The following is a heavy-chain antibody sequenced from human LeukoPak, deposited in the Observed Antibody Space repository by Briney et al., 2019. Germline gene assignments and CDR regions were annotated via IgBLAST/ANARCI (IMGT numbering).Heavy chain of an antibody. CDR1: GDSISNYY. V-gene: IGHV4-59*01. Sequence: SETLSLTCNVSGDSISNYYWSWIRQPPGKGLEWIGNTFHSGSTDYNPSLKSRVTISVDASKNQFSLKLTSVTPADTAAYYCARDRLNWNYGGFDPWGQGTLVTVSS. CDR3: ARDRLNWNYGGFDP. J-gene: IGHJ5*02. D-gene: IGHD1-7*01. CDR2: TFHSGST.